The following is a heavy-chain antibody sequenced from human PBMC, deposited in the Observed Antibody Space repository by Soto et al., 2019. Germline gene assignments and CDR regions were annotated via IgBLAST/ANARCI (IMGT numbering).Heavy chain of an antibody. Sequence: GGSLRLSCAASGFTFSSYAMHWVRQAPGKGLEWVAVISYDGSNKYYADSVKGRFTISRDNSKSTLYLQMNSLRAEDTAVYYCARDQGYFSGGSCYEAVTGYYYGMDVWGQGTTVTVSS. D-gene: IGHD2-15*01. CDR2: ISYDGSNK. CDR1: GFTFSSYA. V-gene: IGHV3-30-3*01. CDR3: ARDQGYFSGGSCYEAVTGYYYGMDV. J-gene: IGHJ6*02.